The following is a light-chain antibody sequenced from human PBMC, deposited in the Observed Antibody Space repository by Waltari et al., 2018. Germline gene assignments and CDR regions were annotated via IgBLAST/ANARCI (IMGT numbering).Light chain of an antibody. V-gene: IGLV7-43*01. Sequence: QTVVTQEPSLTVSPGGTVTLTCASNTGAVTRGNYPNWFQRKPGQAPTTLIYSTSSKHSGTPARFSGSRLGGKAALTLSSVQAEDEAEYYCVLCVGGGETWVFGGGTKLTVL. CDR1: TGAVTRGNY. J-gene: IGLJ3*02. CDR3: VLCVGGGETWV. CDR2: STS.